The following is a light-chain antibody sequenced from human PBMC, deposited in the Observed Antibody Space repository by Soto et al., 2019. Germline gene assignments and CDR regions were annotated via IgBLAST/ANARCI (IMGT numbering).Light chain of an antibody. CDR2: EVG. Sequence: QSVLTQPASVSGSPGQSITISCTGTSSDVGDYNFVSWYQQHPGKAPKVMIYEVGNRPSGVSNRFSGSKSGNTASLTISGLQAEDEADYYCTSYTSESVVFGGGTKLTVL. CDR3: TSYTSESVV. V-gene: IGLV2-14*01. J-gene: IGLJ2*01. CDR1: SSDVGDYNF.